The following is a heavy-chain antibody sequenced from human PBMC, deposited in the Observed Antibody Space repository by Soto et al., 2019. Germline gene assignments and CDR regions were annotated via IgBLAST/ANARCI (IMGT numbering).Heavy chain of an antibody. Sequence: ASVKVSCKASGHTFTSYAMHWVRQAPGQMLEWMGWINAGNGNTKYSQKFQGRVTITRDTSAITAYMELSSLRSEDTAVYYCSRDGGSSWLYYYYGMDVWGQGTTVTVSS. CDR3: SRDGGSSWLYYYYGMDV. J-gene: IGHJ6*02. CDR2: INAGNGNT. CDR1: GHTFTSYA. V-gene: IGHV1-3*01. D-gene: IGHD6-13*01.